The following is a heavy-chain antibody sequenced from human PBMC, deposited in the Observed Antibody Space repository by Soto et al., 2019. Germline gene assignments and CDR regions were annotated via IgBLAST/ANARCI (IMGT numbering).Heavy chain of an antibody. CDR1: GFTFSNAW. CDR3: TTSVVVTAIDAFDI. V-gene: IGHV3-15*01. Sequence: GSLRLSCAASGFTFSNAWMSWVRQAPGKGLEWVGRIKSKTDGGTTDYAAPVKGRFTISRDDSKNTLYLQMNSLKTEDTAVYYCTTSVVVTAIDAFDIWGQGTMVTVSS. J-gene: IGHJ3*02. CDR2: IKSKTDGGTT. D-gene: IGHD2-21*02.